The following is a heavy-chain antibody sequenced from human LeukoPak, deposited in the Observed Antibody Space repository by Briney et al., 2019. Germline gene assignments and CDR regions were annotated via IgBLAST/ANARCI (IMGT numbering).Heavy chain of an antibody. J-gene: IGHJ6*02. V-gene: IGHV1-8*01. CDR3: ARQLPAVEYYYYYYGMDV. CDR2: MNPNSGNT. D-gene: IGHD2-2*01. CDR1: GYTFTSYD. Sequence: ASVKVSCKASGYTFTSYDINWVRQATGQGLEWMGWMNPNSGNTGYAQKLQGRVTMTRNTSISTAYMELSSLRSEDTAVYYCARQLPAVEYYYYYYGMDVWGQGTAVTVSS.